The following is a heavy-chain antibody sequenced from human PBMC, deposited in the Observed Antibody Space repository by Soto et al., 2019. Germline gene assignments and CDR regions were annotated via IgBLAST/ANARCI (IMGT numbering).Heavy chain of an antibody. V-gene: IGHV2-5*01. CDR3: AHNSIASRTFDY. D-gene: IGHD6-6*01. J-gene: IGHJ4*02. CDR1: GFSLSTSGVG. Sequence: QITLKESGPTLVNPTQTLTLTCTFSGFSLSTSGVGVGWIRQPPGKALEWLALIYWNDDKLYSPSLKSRLTITKDTPKNQVVLTMTNMDPVDTATYFCAHNSIASRTFDYWGQGTLVTVSS. CDR2: IYWNDDK.